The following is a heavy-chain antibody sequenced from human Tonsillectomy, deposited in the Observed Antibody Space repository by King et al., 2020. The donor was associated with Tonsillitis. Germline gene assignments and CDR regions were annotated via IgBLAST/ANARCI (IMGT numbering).Heavy chain of an antibody. Sequence: VQLVESGGGLVKPGGSLRLSCAASGFTFSSYSINWVRQAPGKGLEWVSSISSSSSYIYYADSVKGRFTISRDNAKNSLYLQMNSLRAEDTAVYYCAREKHYYDSSGYYNWFDPWGQGTLVTVSS. V-gene: IGHV3-21*01. CDR1: GFTFSSYS. CDR3: AREKHYYDSSGYYNWFDP. CDR2: ISSSSSYI. J-gene: IGHJ5*02. D-gene: IGHD3-22*01.